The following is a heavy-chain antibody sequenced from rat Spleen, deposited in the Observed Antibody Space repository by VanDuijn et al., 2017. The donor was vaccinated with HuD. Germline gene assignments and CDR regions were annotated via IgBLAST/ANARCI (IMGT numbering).Heavy chain of an antibody. CDR3: ARPHYSSYIFDY. CDR2: ITNASGRT. Sequence: EVQLVESGGGLVQPGGSLKLSCVASGFTFNNYWMTWIRQAPGRGLEWVASITNASGRTYYSDSVKGRFTISRDNAKSTLYLQMNSLRSEDTATYYCARPHYSSYIFDYWGQGVMVTVSS. V-gene: IGHV5-31*01. D-gene: IGHD1-2*01. J-gene: IGHJ2*01. CDR1: GFTFNNYW.